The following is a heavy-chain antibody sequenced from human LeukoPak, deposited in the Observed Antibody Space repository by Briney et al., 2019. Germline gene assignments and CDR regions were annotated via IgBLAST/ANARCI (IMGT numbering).Heavy chain of an antibody. V-gene: IGHV3-30-3*01. J-gene: IGHJ5*02. D-gene: IGHD6-13*01. Sequence: GGSLRLSCAASGFTFSSYAMHWVRQAPGKGLEWVAVISYDGSNKYYADSVKGRFTISRDNSKNTLYLQMNSLRAEDTAVYYCARDLSSSWDRSWFDPWGQGTLVTVSS. CDR1: GFTFSSYA. CDR2: ISYDGSNK. CDR3: ARDLSSSWDRSWFDP.